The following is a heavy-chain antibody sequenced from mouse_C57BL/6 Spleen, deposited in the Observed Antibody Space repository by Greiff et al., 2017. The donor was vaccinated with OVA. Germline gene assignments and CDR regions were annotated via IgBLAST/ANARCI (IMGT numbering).Heavy chain of an antibody. Sequence: QVQLQQPGAELVRPGSSVKLSCKASGYTFTSYWMHWVKQRPIQGLEWIGNIDPSDSETHYNQKFKDKATLTVDKSSSTAYMQLSSLTSEDSAVYDCARFYDYDDWYFDVWGTGTTVTVSS. CDR1: GYTFTSYW. V-gene: IGHV1-52*01. CDR3: ARFYDYDDWYFDV. D-gene: IGHD2-4*01. CDR2: IDPSDSET. J-gene: IGHJ1*03.